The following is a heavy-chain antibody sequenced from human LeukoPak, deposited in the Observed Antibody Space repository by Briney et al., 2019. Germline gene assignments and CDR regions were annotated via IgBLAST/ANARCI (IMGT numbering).Heavy chain of an antibody. V-gene: IGHV4-34*01. D-gene: IGHD3-10*01. CDR1: GGSFSGYY. CDR3: ARPRVRGVIIRGFDY. Sequence: SETLSLTCAVYGGSFSGYYWSWIRQPPGKGLEWIGEINHSGSNNYNPSLKSRVTISVDTSKNQFSLKLRAVTAADTAVYYCARPRVRGVIIRGFDYWGQGTLVTVSS. CDR2: INHSGSN. J-gene: IGHJ4*01.